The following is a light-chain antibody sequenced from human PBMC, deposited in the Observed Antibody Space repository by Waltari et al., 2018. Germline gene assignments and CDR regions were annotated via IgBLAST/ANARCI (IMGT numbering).Light chain of an antibody. CDR2: GAS. CDR3: QQYGSAPPS. Sequence: EIVLTQSPGTLSLSPGERVTLSCRASQSVSSSYLAWYQHRPGQAPRLLIYGASRRATGLPDRFSGTGSGTDFTLTISRLEPEDFAVYHCQQYGSAPPSFGQGTRLEIK. J-gene: IGKJ5*01. V-gene: IGKV3-20*01. CDR1: QSVSSSY.